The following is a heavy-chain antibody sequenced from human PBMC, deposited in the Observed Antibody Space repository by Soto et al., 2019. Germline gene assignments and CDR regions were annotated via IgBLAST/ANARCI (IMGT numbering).Heavy chain of an antibody. J-gene: IGHJ6*02. CDR2: ISYDGSNK. V-gene: IGHV3-30-3*01. D-gene: IGHD4-17*01. CDR1: GFTFSSYA. Sequence: QVQLVESGGGVVQPGRSLRLSCAASGFTFSSYAMHWVRQAPGKGLEWVSVISYDGSNKYYADSVKGRFTISRDNSKNTLYLQMTSLRAEDTAVYYCARDRGVTTTYYYYYYYAMDVWGQGTTVTVSS. CDR3: ARDRGVTTTYYYYYYYAMDV.